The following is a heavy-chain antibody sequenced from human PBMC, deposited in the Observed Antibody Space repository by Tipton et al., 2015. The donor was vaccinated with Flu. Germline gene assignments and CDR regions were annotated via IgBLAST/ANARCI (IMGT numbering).Heavy chain of an antibody. J-gene: IGHJ3*02. Sequence: GSLRLSCAASGFTFSSYAMSWVRQAPGKGLEWVSAISGSGGSTYYADSVKGRFTISRDNSKNTLYLQMNSLRAEDTAVYYCAKDQGVFKIVVVPAGKDAFDIWGQGTMVTVSS. CDR3: AKDQGVFKIVVVPAGKDAFDI. CDR2: ISGSGGST. V-gene: IGHV3-23*01. CDR1: GFTFSSYA. D-gene: IGHD2-2*01.